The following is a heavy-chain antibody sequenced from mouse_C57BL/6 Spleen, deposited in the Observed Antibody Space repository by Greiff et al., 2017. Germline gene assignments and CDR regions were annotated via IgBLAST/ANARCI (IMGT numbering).Heavy chain of an antibody. Sequence: QVQLKQPGAELVKPGASVKMSCKASGYTFTSYWITWVKQRPGQGLEWIGDIYPGSGSTNYNAKFKSKATLTVDTSSSTAYMQLSSLTSEDSAVYYCARYYYSNPGYFDYWGQGTTLTVSS. CDR1: GYTFTSYW. CDR2: IYPGSGST. V-gene: IGHV1-55*01. CDR3: ARYYYSNPGYFDY. D-gene: IGHD2-5*01. J-gene: IGHJ2*01.